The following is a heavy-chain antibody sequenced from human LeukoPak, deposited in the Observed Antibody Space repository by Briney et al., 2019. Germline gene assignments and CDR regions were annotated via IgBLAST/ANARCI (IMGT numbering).Heavy chain of an antibody. Sequence: PGRSLRLSCAASGFTFDDYAMHWVRQAPGKGLEWVSGISWNSGSIGYADSVKGRFTISRDNAKNSLYLQMNSLRAEDTALYYCAKAISGWTFDYWGQGTLVTVSS. J-gene: IGHJ4*02. CDR1: GFTFDDYA. CDR3: AKAISGWTFDY. D-gene: IGHD6-19*01. CDR2: ISWNSGSI. V-gene: IGHV3-9*01.